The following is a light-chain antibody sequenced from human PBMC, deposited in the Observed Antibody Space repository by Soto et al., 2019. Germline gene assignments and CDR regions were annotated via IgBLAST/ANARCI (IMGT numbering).Light chain of an antibody. CDR2: EVS. V-gene: IGLV2-14*01. CDR1: SSDVGGYNY. CDR3: SAYTSSSPDV. J-gene: IGLJ1*01. Sequence: QSALTQPASVSGSPGQSITISWTGTSSDVGGYNYVSWYQQHPGKAPKLMIYEVSNRPSGVSNRFSGSKSGNTASLTISGLQAEDEADYYCSAYTSSSPDVFGTGTKVTVL.